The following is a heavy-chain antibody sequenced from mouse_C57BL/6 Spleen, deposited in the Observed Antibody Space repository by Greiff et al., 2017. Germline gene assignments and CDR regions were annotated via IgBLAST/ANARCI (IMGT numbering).Heavy chain of an antibody. D-gene: IGHD2-4*01. J-gene: IGHJ3*01. CDR3: ARTYDYDGDWLAY. Sequence: QVQLQQSGAELAKPGASVKLSCKASGYTFTSYWMHWVKQRPGQGLEWIGYINPSSGYTKYNQKFKDKATLTADKSSNTAYMQRSSLTYEDSAVYYCARTYDYDGDWLAYWGQGTLVTVSA. CDR2: INPSSGYT. CDR1: GYTFTSYW. V-gene: IGHV1-7*01.